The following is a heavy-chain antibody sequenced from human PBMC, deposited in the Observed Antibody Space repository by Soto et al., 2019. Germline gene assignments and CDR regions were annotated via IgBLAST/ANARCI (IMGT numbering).Heavy chain of an antibody. Sequence: GGSLRLSCAASGFNFSSYAMHWVRQAPGKGLEWVAVISYDGGKKYYADSVKGRFTISRDNSKNTLYVEVNSLSAEDTAVYYCAREGQPAAGTTPHNWGQGTLVTAPQ. CDR2: ISYDGGKK. CDR1: GFNFSSYA. V-gene: IGHV3-30*04. D-gene: IGHD6-13*01. CDR3: AREGQPAAGTTPHN. J-gene: IGHJ4*02.